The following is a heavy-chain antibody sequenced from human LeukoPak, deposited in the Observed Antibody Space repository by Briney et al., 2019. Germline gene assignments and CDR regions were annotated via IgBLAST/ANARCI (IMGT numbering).Heavy chain of an antibody. J-gene: IGHJ3*02. Sequence: GGSLRLSCAASGFTFSSYSMNWVRQAPGKGLEWVSSISSSGTYVYYADSVKGRFTISRDNAKNSLSLQMNSLRAEDTAVYYCAREMPTTNDAFDIWGQGTMVTVSS. CDR2: ISSSGTYV. CDR1: GFTFSSYS. V-gene: IGHV3-21*01. D-gene: IGHD5-24*01. CDR3: AREMPTTNDAFDI.